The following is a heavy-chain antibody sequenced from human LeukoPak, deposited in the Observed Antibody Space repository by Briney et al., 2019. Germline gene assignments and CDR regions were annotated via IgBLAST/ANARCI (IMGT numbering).Heavy chain of an antibody. CDR3: AKVGYCSGGSCLQN. J-gene: IGHJ4*02. Sequence: PGGSLRLSCAASGFTFSSYGMHWVRQAPGKGLEWVALISYDGPIKYYADSVKGRFTISRDNSKNTLYLQMNSLRAEDTAVYYCAKVGYCSGGSCLQNWGQGTLVTVSS. V-gene: IGHV3-30*18. CDR1: GFTFSSYG. D-gene: IGHD2-15*01. CDR2: ISYDGPIK.